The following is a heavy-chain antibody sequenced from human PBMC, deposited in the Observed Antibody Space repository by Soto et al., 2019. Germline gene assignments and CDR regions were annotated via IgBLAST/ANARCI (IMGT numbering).Heavy chain of an antibody. Sequence: ASVKVSCKASGYTFTSCYMHWVRQAPGQGLEWMGIISPSGGSTSYAQKFQGRVTMTRDTSTSTVYMELSSLRSEDTAVYYCARAPAGGSYGYWGQGTLVTVSS. V-gene: IGHV1-46*01. CDR3: ARAPAGGSYGY. CDR1: GYTFTSCY. CDR2: ISPSGGST. D-gene: IGHD1-26*01. J-gene: IGHJ4*02.